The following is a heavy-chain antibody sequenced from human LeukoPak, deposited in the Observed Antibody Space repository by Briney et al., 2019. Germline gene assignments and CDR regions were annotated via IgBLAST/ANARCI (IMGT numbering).Heavy chain of an antibody. Sequence: GGSLRLSCAASGFTFDDYAMHWVRQAPGKGLEWVSGISWNSGSIGYADSVKGRFTISRDNAKKSLYLQMNSPRAEDTALYYCAKGGRYVREFIDYWGQGTLVTVSS. CDR3: AKGGRYVREFIDY. J-gene: IGHJ4*02. V-gene: IGHV3-9*01. CDR1: GFTFDDYA. D-gene: IGHD3-16*01. CDR2: ISWNSGSI.